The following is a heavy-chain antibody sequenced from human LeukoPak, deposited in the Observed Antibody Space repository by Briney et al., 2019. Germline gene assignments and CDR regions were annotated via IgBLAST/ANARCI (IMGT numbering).Heavy chain of an antibody. CDR1: GGSFSGYY. Sequence: SETLSLTCAVYGGSFSGYYWSWIRQPPGKGLEWIGEINHSGSTNYNPSLKSRVTISVDTSKNQFSLKLSSVTAANTAVYYCARAGYSYGYRSDYGMDVWGQGTTVTVSS. D-gene: IGHD5-18*01. J-gene: IGHJ6*02. V-gene: IGHV4-34*01. CDR3: ARAGYSYGYRSDYGMDV. CDR2: INHSGST.